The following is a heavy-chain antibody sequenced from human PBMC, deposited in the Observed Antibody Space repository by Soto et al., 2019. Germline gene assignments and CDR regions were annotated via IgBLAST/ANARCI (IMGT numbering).Heavy chain of an antibody. V-gene: IGHV1-69*06. D-gene: IGHD3-22*01. Sequence: QVRLVQSEAEVKKAGSSVKVSCKASGGTFISDAVTWVRQAPGQGLAWMGGVIPMFPKANYAQKFQGRATITADKATSTVYMELHSLKSEDTALYYCARCHSDSSGPGYLDSWGQGTLVTVTS. CDR2: VIPMFPKA. J-gene: IGHJ4*02. CDR3: ARCHSDSSGPGYLDS. CDR1: GGTFISDA.